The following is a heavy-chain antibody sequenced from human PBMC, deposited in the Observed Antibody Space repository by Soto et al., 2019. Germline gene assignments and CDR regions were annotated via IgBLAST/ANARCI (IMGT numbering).Heavy chain of an antibody. V-gene: IGHV3-11*01. D-gene: IGHD2-15*01. J-gene: IGHJ6*03. CDR3: ARRGYCSGGSCYIRMDV. CDR2: ISSGGSAI. CDR1: GFTFSDYY. Sequence: QVQLVESGGGLVKPGGSLRLSCAASGFTFSDYYMTWIRQAPGKGLEWVSYISSGGSAIYYADSVKGRFTISRDNAKYSLYLQMNSLRGEDTAVYYCARRGYCSGGSCYIRMDVWGKGTTVTVSS.